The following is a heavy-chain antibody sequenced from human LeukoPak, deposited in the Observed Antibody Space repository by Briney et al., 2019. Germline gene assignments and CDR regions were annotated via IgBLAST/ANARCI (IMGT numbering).Heavy chain of an antibody. D-gene: IGHD5-18*01. CDR1: GFTFDDYA. CDR2: ISWNSGSI. Sequence: GGSLRLSCAASGFTFDDYAMHWVRQAPGKGLEWVSGISWNSGSIGYADSVKGRFTISRDNAKNSLYLQMNSLRAEDTALYYCATTYSYDTSYYFDYWGQGTLVTVSS. J-gene: IGHJ4*02. V-gene: IGHV3-9*01. CDR3: ATTYSYDTSYYFDY.